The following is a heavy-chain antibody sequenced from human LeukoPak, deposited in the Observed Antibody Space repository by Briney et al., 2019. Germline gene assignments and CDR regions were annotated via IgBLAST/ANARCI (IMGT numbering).Heavy chain of an antibody. CDR1: GYTFTSYA. CDR2: INAGNGNT. CDR3: ARRPLSSSYDSSGFLFDY. Sequence: ASVKVSCTASGYTFTSYAMHWVRQAPGQRLEWMGWINAGNGNTKYSQKFQGRVTITRDTSASTAYMELSSLRSEDTAVYYCARRPLSSSYDSSGFLFDYWGQGTLVTVSS. J-gene: IGHJ4*02. V-gene: IGHV1-3*01. D-gene: IGHD3-22*01.